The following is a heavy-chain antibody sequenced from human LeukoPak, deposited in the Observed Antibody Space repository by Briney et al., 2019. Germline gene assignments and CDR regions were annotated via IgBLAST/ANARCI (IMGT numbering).Heavy chain of an antibody. CDR1: GFTFSSYA. CDR3: ARDRDDYYDFDY. D-gene: IGHD1-26*01. CDR2: ISYDGSNK. V-gene: IGHV3-30-3*01. Sequence: PGRSLRLSCAASGFTFSSYAMHWVRQAPGKGLEWVAVISYDGSNKYYADSVKGRFTISRDNSKNTLYLQMNSLRAEDTAVYYCARDRDDYYDFDYWGQGTLVTVSS. J-gene: IGHJ4*02.